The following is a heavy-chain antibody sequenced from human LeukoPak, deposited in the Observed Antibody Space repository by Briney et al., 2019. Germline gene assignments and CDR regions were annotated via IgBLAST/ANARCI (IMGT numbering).Heavy chain of an antibody. D-gene: IGHD4-17*01. J-gene: IGHJ4*02. CDR3: ARLNFGDDY. Sequence: GGSLRLSCAASGFTASSNYINWVRQAPGKGLEWVSFIYGSTSADYADSVKGRFTISRDTSMNTVYLQMNSLRAEDTAVYYCARLNFGDDYWGQGTLVTVSS. CDR2: IYGSTSA. CDR1: GFTASSNY. V-gene: IGHV3-66*01.